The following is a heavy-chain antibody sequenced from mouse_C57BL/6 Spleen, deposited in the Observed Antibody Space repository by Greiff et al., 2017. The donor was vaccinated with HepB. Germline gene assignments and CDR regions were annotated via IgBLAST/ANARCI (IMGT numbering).Heavy chain of an antibody. V-gene: IGHV1-81*01. CDR2: IYPRSGNT. CDR1: GYTFTSYG. J-gene: IGHJ3*01. CDR3: ARVSYYSNYDAWFAY. D-gene: IGHD2-5*01. Sequence: VQLQQSGAELARPGASVKLSCKASGYTFTSYGISWVKQRTGQGLEWIGEIYPRSGNTYYNEKFKGKATLTAEKSSSTAYMELRNLTSEDSAVYFCARVSYYSNYDAWFAYWGQGTLVTVSA.